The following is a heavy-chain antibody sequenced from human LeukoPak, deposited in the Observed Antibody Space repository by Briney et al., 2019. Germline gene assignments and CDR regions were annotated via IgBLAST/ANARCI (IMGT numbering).Heavy chain of an antibody. V-gene: IGHV3-7*01. CDR3: VRDLACSATRCYRAAAANDYFDY. D-gene: IGHD2-2*01. CDR2: IKQDGSAK. J-gene: IGHJ4*02. CDR1: GFTFSSFW. Sequence: GGSLRLSCAASGFTFSSFWMSWVRQAPGKGLEWVANIKQDGSAKYYVDSVKGRFTISRDNAKNSLYLQMNGLRAEDTAVYYCVRDLACSATRCYRAAAANDYFDYWGQGALVTVSS.